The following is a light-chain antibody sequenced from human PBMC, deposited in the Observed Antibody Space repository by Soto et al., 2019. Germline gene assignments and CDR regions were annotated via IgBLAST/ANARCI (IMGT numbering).Light chain of an antibody. CDR3: QQYYSTPQA. CDR2: WAS. CDR1: QSVLYSSNNKNY. J-gene: IGKJ4*01. V-gene: IGKV4-1*01. Sequence: DIVMTQSPDSLAVSLGERATINCKSSQSVLYSSNNKNYLAWYQQKPGQPPKLLIYWASTRESGVPDRFSGSGSGTDFTLTSSSLRAEDVAVYYCQQYYSTPQALGGGTKVEIK.